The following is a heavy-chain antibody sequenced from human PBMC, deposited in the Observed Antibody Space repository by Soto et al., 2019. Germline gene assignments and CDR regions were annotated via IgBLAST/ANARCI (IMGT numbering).Heavy chain of an antibody. CDR3: ARMVRGSNIDYYHYMDV. Sequence: QVQLVQSGGEVRKPGASVKVSCQASGYTFTSHGISWVRQAPGQGLEWMGWISAYNGDTNYEQKLQGRVTVTTDRSTSTAYMELRSLRSEDTAVYYCARMVRGSNIDYYHYMDVWGKGTTVTVSS. J-gene: IGHJ6*03. CDR2: ISAYNGDT. V-gene: IGHV1-18*01. CDR1: GYTFTSHG. D-gene: IGHD3-10*01.